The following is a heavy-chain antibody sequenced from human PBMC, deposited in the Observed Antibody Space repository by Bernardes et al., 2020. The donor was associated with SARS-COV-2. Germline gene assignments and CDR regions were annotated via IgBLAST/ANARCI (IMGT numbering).Heavy chain of an antibody. CDR1: GFTVHKND. CDR3: ARAPTEYCSGDRCYSPVDYFYYGMDV. CDR2: IYAGGGT. D-gene: IGHD2-15*01. Sequence: GGSLRLSCAASGFTVHKNDMSWVRQAPGKGLEWVSVIYAGGGTYYADSVKGRFTISRDNSKNTLNLQMNSLKTEDTAMYYCARAPTEYCSGDRCYSPVDYFYYGMDVWGQGTTVTVSS. J-gene: IGHJ6*02. V-gene: IGHV3-66*02.